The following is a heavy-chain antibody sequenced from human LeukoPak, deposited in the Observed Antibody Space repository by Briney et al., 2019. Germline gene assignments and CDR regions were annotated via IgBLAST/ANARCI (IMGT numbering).Heavy chain of an antibody. CDR3: ARDRSYDSSGYYYLHAFDI. D-gene: IGHD3-22*01. CDR1: GFTFSSYW. J-gene: IGHJ3*02. V-gene: IGHV3-7*01. CDR2: IKQDGSEK. Sequence: GGSLRLSCAASGFTFSSYWMSWVRQAPGKGLEWVANIKQDGSEKYYVDSVKGRFTISRDNAKNSLYLQMNSPRAEDTAVYYCARDRSYDSSGYYYLHAFDIWGQGTMVTVSS.